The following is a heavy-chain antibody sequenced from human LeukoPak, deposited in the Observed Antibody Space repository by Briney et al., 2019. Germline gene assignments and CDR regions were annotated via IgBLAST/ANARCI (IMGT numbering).Heavy chain of an antibody. J-gene: IGHJ4*02. CDR3: ARGPGGYNYYGSGSYYIDY. D-gene: IGHD3-10*01. V-gene: IGHV1-18*01. Sequence: EASVKVSCKASGYTYTNYGISWVRQAPGQGLEWMGWISTYNGDTNYAQKLQGRVTMTTDTSTSTAYMELRSLRSDDTAVYYCARGPGGYNYYGSGSYYIDYWGQGTLVTVSS. CDR2: ISTYNGDT. CDR1: GYTYTNYG.